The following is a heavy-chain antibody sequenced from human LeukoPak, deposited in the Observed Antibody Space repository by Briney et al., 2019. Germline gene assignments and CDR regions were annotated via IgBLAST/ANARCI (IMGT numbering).Heavy chain of an antibody. CDR2: INPSGGST. D-gene: IGHD3-10*01. CDR3: ARDYGSGNWPRYYYYYYGMDV. J-gene: IGHJ6*02. Sequence: ASVKVSCKASGYTFTSYYMHWVRQAPGQGLEWMGIINPSGGSTSYAQKFQGRVTMTRDTSTSTVYMELSSLRSEDTAVYYCARDYGSGNWPRYYYYYYGMDVWGQGTTVTVSS. CDR1: GYTFTSYY. V-gene: IGHV1-46*01.